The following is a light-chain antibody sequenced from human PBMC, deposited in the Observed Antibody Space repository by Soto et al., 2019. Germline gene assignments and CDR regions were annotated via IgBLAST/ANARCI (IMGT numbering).Light chain of an antibody. CDR3: QQRRNLIT. Sequence: EIVLTQSAATLSLYPGERVTLSCRASQSVSSFLSWYQHKPGQAPRLLIYDASNRATGIPARFSGSGSGTDFTLTISSLEPEDFAIYYCQQRRNLITFGQGTRLEIK. CDR1: QSVSSF. J-gene: IGKJ5*01. V-gene: IGKV3-11*01. CDR2: DAS.